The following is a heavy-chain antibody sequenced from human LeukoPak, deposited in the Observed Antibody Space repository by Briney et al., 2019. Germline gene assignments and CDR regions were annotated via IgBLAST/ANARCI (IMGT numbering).Heavy chain of an antibody. CDR3: AKGGFHDSSGYAAY. CDR1: GFPFSSYA. CDR2: ISGSGGST. Sequence: SGGSLRLSCAASGFPFSSYAMSWVRQAPGKGLEWVSAISGSGGSTYYADSVKGRFTISRDNSKNTLFLLMHSLRAEDTAVYYCAKGGFHDSSGYAAYWGQGTLVTVSS. J-gene: IGHJ4*02. V-gene: IGHV3-23*01. D-gene: IGHD3-22*01.